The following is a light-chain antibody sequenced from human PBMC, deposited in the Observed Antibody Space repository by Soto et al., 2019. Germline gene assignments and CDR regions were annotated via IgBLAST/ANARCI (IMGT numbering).Light chain of an antibody. V-gene: IGKV3-11*01. Sequence: DIVLTQSPATLSLSPGDRATLSCRASQSVSSYLAWYQQKPGQAPRLLIYDASNRATGIPARFSGSGSGTDFTLTISSLEPEDFAVYYCQQRSDWPSTFGGGTKVEI. CDR3: QQRSDWPST. J-gene: IGKJ4*01. CDR2: DAS. CDR1: QSVSSY.